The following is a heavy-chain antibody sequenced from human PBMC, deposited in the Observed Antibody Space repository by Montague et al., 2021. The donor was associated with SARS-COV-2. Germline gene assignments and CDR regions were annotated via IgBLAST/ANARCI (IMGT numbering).Heavy chain of an antibody. CDR3: GSLGYSTSTVDP. CDR2: IEYSGST. CDR1: GDSLSFYF. D-gene: IGHD6-6*01. V-gene: IGHV4-59*08. J-gene: IGHJ5*02. Sequence: SETLSLTCTVSGDSLSFYFWTWIRQPPGRGLEWIGYIEYSGSTNYNPSLKSRLTMSLAMSSNQFSLELRSVAAADTAVYYCGSLGYSTSTVDPWGHGTLVSVSS.